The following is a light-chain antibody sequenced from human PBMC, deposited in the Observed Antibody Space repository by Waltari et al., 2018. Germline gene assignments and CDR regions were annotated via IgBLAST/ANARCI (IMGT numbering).Light chain of an antibody. CDR1: QSVTNY. V-gene: IGKV3-11*01. J-gene: IGKJ1*01. CDR2: SAS. Sequence: SCRASQSVTNYLAWYQQTPGQAPRVLIYSASNRATGVPARFSGSGSGTDFTLTISSLEPEDFAVYYCQQRSNWPRTFSQGTKVEVK. CDR3: QQRSNWPRT.